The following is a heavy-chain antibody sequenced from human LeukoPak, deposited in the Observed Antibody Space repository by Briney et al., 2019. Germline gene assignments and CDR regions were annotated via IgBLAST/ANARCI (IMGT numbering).Heavy chain of an antibody. CDR3: AKSRAQYYYDSSGFLVVFAAVFDY. J-gene: IGHJ4*02. D-gene: IGHD3-22*01. CDR2: ISGSGGST. CDR1: GFTFSSYA. V-gene: IGHV3-23*01. Sequence: PGGSLRLSCAASGFTFSSYAMSWVRQAPGKGLEWVSAISGSGGSTYYADSVKGRFTISRDNSKNTLYLQMNSLRAEDTAVYYCAKSRAQYYYDSSGFLVVFAAVFDYWGQGTLVTVSS.